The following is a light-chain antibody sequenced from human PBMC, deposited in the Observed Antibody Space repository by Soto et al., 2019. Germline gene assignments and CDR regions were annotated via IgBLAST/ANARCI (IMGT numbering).Light chain of an antibody. J-gene: IGKJ1*01. CDR1: QSVSSR. Sequence: EIVMTQSPATLSVSPGERAILSCRASQSVSSRLAWYQQKPGQAPRLLIYGASTRATGVPVRFAGSGSGTEFTLTISSLQADDYATFYCQQYHTDWTFGQGTKVEIK. CDR2: GAS. V-gene: IGKV3-15*01. CDR3: QQYHTDWT.